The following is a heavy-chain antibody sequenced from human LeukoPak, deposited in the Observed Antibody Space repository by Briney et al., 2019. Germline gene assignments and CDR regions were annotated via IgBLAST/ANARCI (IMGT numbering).Heavy chain of an antibody. V-gene: IGHV3-23*01. CDR1: GFTFSSYA. D-gene: IGHD1-26*01. J-gene: IGHJ4*02. CDR3: AKDESGSYRIDY. Sequence: PGGSLRLSCAASGFTFSSYAMSRVRQAPGKGLEWVSAISGSGGSTYYADSVKGRFTISRDNSKNTLYLQMNSLRAEDTAVYYCAKDESGSYRIDYWGQGTLATVSS. CDR2: ISGSGGST.